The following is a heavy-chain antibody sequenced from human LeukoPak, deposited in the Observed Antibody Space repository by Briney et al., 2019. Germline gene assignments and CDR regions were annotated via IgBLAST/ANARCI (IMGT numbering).Heavy chain of an antibody. CDR2: MNPNSGNT. D-gene: IGHD3-10*01. V-gene: IGHV1-8*01. Sequence: GASVKVSCKASGYTFTSYDINWVRQAPGQGLEWMGWMNPNSGNTGYAQKFQGRVTMTRNTSISTAYMELSSLRSEDTAVYFCASRPNYYGSGSYYYYYGMDVWGQGTTVTVSS. J-gene: IGHJ6*02. CDR1: GYTFTSYD. CDR3: ASRPNYYGSGSYYYYYGMDV.